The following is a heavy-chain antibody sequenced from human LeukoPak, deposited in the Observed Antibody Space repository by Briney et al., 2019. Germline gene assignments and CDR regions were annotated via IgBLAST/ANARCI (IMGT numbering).Heavy chain of an antibody. J-gene: IGHJ4*02. D-gene: IGHD3-10*01. V-gene: IGHV3-9*01. CDR1: GFTFDDYA. CDR3: AKDSFGYYGSGSYIGY. Sequence: GGSLRLSCAVSGFTFDDYAMHWVRQAPGKGLEWVSGISWNSGSIGYADSVKGRFTISRDNAKNSLYLQMNSLRAEDTALYYCAKDSFGYYGSGSYIGYWGQGTLVTVSS. CDR2: ISWNSGSI.